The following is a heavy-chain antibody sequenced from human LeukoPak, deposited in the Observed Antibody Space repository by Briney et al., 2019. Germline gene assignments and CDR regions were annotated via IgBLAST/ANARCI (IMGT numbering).Heavy chain of an antibody. D-gene: IGHD1-26*01. CDR2: IYTSGST. Sequence: SETLSLTCTVSGGSISSYYWSWIRQPAGKGLEWIGRIYTSGSTNYNPSLKSRVTISVDTSKNQFSLKLSPVTAADTAVYYCASGSYYFDAFDIWGQGTMVTVSS. V-gene: IGHV4-4*07. J-gene: IGHJ3*02. CDR1: GGSISSYY. CDR3: ASGSYYFDAFDI.